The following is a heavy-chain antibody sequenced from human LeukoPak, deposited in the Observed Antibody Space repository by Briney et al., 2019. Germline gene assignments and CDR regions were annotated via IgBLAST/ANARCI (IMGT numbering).Heavy chain of an antibody. CDR1: GGSISSSSYY. V-gene: IGHV4-39*07. Sequence: PSETLSLTCTVSGGSISSSSYYWGWIRQPPGKGLEWIGSIYYSGSTYYNPSLKSRVTISVDTSKNQFSLKLSSVTAADTAVYYCAREGGTMVRGVFPYYFDYWGQGTLVTVSS. J-gene: IGHJ4*02. CDR3: AREGGTMVRGVFPYYFDY. CDR2: IYYSGST. D-gene: IGHD3-10*01.